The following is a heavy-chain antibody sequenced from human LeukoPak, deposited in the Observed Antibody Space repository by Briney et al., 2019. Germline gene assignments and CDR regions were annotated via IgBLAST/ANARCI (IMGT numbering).Heavy chain of an antibody. V-gene: IGHV3-30-3*01. Sequence: GGSLRLSCAASGFTFRSYAMHWVRQAPGKGLEWVAVISYDGSNKYYADSVKGRFTISRDNSKNTLYLQMNSLRAEDTAVYYCARGLQWLVQVVAFDIWGQGTMVTVSS. CDR2: ISYDGSNK. J-gene: IGHJ3*02. D-gene: IGHD6-19*01. CDR1: GFTFRSYA. CDR3: ARGLQWLVQVVAFDI.